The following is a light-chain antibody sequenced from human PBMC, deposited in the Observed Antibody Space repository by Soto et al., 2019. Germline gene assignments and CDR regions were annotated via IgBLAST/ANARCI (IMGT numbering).Light chain of an antibody. V-gene: IGKV3-20*01. CDR2: GAS. Sequence: EIVLTQSPGTLSLSPVERATLSCRASQSVSSSYLAWYQQKPGQAPRLLIYGASSRATGIPDRFSGSGSGTDFTLTISRLEPEDFAVYYCQQYATITFGQGTKLEIK. J-gene: IGKJ2*01. CDR3: QQYATIT. CDR1: QSVSSSY.